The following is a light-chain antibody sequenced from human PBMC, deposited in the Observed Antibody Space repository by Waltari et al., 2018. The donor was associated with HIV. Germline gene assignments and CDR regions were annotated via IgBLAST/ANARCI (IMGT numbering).Light chain of an antibody. CDR2: AAS. Sequence: DIQMTQSPSSLSASVGDRVTITCRTSQSIATYLNWYQHKLGEATKVLISAASTLQSGVPSRFSGSGSGTEFTLTISNLQPEDFATYFCQQSYSSPWTFGQGTKVEIK. V-gene: IGKV1-39*01. CDR1: QSIATY. J-gene: IGKJ1*01. CDR3: QQSYSSPWT.